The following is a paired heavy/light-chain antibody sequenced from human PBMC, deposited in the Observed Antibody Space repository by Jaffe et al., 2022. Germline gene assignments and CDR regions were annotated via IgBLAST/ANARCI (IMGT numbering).Heavy chain of an antibody. V-gene: IGHV4-59*01. D-gene: IGHD3-10*01. J-gene: IGHJ5*02. Sequence: QVQLQESGPGLVKPSETLSLTCSVSGGPMTTNYWSWIRQSPGAGLEWIGYAHNVGSVRYNPSLKSRVTMSLDTSKKQFSLKLTSVTAADTAVYYCARGKFESHGSGSYDDSNWLDPWGQGILVTVSS. CDR1: GGPMTTNY. CDR2: AHNVGSV. CDR3: ARGKFESHGSGSYDDSNWLDP.
Light chain of an antibody. Sequence: AIQMTQSPSSLSASVGDRVTITCRASVGIRNDLSWYQQKPGKAPKLLIYAASTLQNEVPSRFGGSGSDTYFTLTISGLQPEDFATYYCLQDYNPPYTFGQGTKLEIK. CDR3: LQDYNPPYT. J-gene: IGKJ2*01. V-gene: IGKV1-6*02. CDR1: VGIRND. CDR2: AAS.